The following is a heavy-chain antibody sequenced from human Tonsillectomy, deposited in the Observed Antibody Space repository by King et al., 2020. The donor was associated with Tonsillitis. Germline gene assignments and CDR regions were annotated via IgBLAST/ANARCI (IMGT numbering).Heavy chain of an antibody. Sequence: VQLVESGGGLVQPGGSLRLSCAASGFTFSTYSMNWVRQAPGKGLEWVSYISSSSSTIYYADSVKGRFTISRDNAKNSLSLQMNGLRAEDTAVYYCARGKLILGIVGATTCYFDYWGQGALVTVSS. CDR1: GFTFSTYS. V-gene: IGHV3-48*01. D-gene: IGHD1-26*01. J-gene: IGHJ4*02. CDR2: ISSSSSTI. CDR3: ARGKLILGIVGATTCYFDY.